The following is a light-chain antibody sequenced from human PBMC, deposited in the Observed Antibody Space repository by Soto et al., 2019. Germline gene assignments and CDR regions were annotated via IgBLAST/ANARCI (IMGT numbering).Light chain of an antibody. J-gene: IGKJ2*01. Sequence: IQMTQSPSTLSASVGDRVTITCRASQSIGRYLAWYQQKPGKAPKLLIYRASSLQSGVPSRFRGGGSATDFTLTISSLQPDDSATYFCQQYNGDPYTFGQGTKLEIK. CDR1: QSIGRY. CDR3: QQYNGDPYT. CDR2: RAS. V-gene: IGKV1-5*03.